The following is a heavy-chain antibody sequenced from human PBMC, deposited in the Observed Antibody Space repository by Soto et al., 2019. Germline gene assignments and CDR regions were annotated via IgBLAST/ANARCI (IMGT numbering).Heavy chain of an antibody. CDR1: GSTFSSYA. D-gene: IGHD6-13*01. J-gene: IGHJ4*02. CDR2: IIPIFGTA. V-gene: IGHV1-69*13. Sequence: SVKVSCKASGSTFSSYAISWVRQAPGQGLEWMGGIIPIFGTANYAQKFQGRVTITADESTSTAYMELSSLRSEDTAVYYCARDPGSSSWYAPHFDYWGQGTLVTVSS. CDR3: ARDPGSSSWYAPHFDY.